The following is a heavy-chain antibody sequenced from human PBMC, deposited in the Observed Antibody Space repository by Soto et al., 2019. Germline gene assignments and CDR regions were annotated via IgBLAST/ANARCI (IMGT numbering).Heavy chain of an antibody. J-gene: IGHJ4*02. CDR3: ARDRVAAAGTASDFDY. CDR1: GYTFTSYG. Sequence: ASVKVSCKASGYTFTSYGISWVRQAPGQGLEWMGWISAYNGNTNYAQKLQGRVTMTTDTSTSTAYMELRSLRSDDTAVYYCARDRVAAAGTASDFDYWGQGTLVTVSS. CDR2: ISAYNGNT. V-gene: IGHV1-18*01. D-gene: IGHD6-13*01.